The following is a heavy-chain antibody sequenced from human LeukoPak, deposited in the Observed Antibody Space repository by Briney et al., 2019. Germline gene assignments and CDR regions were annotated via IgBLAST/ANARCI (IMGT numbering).Heavy chain of an antibody. Sequence: SETLSLTCTVSGGSISSYYWSWIRQPPGKGLEWIGYIYYSGSTNYNPSLKSRVTISVDTSKNQFSLKLSSVTAADTAVYYCARVIRDIVVVVAARGVWFDPWGQGTLVTVSS. D-gene: IGHD2-15*01. V-gene: IGHV4-59*12. CDR2: IYYSGST. CDR1: GGSISSYY. J-gene: IGHJ5*02. CDR3: ARVIRDIVVVVAARGVWFDP.